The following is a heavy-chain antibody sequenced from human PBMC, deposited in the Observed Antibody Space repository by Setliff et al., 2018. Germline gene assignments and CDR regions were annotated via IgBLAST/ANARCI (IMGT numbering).Heavy chain of an antibody. V-gene: IGHV4-4*07. D-gene: IGHD6-19*01. CDR3: AREQWLDPPGYYYMDV. CDR1: GGSISSYY. Sequence: PSETLSLACTVSGGSISSYYWSWIRQPAGKGLEWIGHIYIGGSANYNPSLKSRVTMSIDTSKNQFSLKLNSVTAANMAVYYCAREQWLDPPGYYYMDVWAKGTTVTVSS. J-gene: IGHJ6*03. CDR2: IYIGGSA.